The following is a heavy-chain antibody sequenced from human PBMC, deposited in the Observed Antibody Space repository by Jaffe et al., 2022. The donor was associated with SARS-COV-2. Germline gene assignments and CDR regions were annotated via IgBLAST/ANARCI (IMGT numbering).Heavy chain of an antibody. J-gene: IGHJ6*03. CDR2: IYPGDSDT. CDR1: GYSFTSYW. Sequence: EVQLVQSGAEVKKPGESLKISCKGSGYSFTSYWIGWVRQMPGKGLEWMGIIYPGDSDTRYSPSFQGQVTISADKSISTAYLQWSSLKASDTAMYYCARHRQQWLVRKGGDYYYYMDVWGKGTTVTVSS. V-gene: IGHV5-51*01. D-gene: IGHD6-19*01. CDR3: ARHRQQWLVRKGGDYYYYMDV.